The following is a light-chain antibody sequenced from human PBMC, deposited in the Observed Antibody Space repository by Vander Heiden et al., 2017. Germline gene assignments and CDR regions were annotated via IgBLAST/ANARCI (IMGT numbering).Light chain of an antibody. CDR3: QKYSSWPQA. CDR2: DAS. J-gene: IGKJ1*01. CDR1: QSINSD. V-gene: IGKV3-15*01. Sequence: EVVMTQSPATLSVSPGERATLSCRASQSINSDLAWYQQKPGQAPRLLIYDASTRATGIPARFSGSGSGTEFTLSISSLQSEDFAVYYCQKYSSWPQAFGQGTKVEIK.